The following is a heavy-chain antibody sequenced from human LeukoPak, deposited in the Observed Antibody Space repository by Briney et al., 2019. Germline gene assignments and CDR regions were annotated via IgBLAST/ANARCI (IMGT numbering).Heavy chain of an antibody. CDR1: GGSISSGGYY. J-gene: IGHJ5*02. CDR2: IYYSGST. V-gene: IGHV4-31*03. D-gene: IGHD2-15*01. Sequence: SETLSLTCTVSGGSISSGGYYWSWIRQHPGKGLEWIGYIYYSGSTYYNPSLRSRVTISVDTSKNQFSLKLSSVTAADTAGYYCARVRGYCSCGSCYEFDPCGQGTLVTVSS. CDR3: ARVRGYCSCGSCYEFDP.